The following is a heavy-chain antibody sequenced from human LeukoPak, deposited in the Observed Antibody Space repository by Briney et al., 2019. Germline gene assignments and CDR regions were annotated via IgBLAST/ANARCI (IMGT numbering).Heavy chain of an antibody. CDR2: IWYDGSNK. J-gene: IGHJ4*02. CDR1: GFTFSNYG. CDR3: ASQSPRGTGWYGMGY. V-gene: IGHV3-30*05. Sequence: GGSLRLSCAASGFTFSNYGMHWVRQSPGKGLEWVAGIWYDGSNKYYADSVKGRFTISRDNSKNTLYLQMNGLRLEDSALYYCASQSPRGTGWYGMGYWGQGTLVTVSS. D-gene: IGHD6-19*01.